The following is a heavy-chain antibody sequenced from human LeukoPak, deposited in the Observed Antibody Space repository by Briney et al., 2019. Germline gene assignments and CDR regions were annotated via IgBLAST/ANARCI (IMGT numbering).Heavy chain of an antibody. J-gene: IGHJ3*02. CDR3: AKMVKRELLRDDDAFDI. CDR1: GFTFSNYG. V-gene: IGHV3-30*02. CDR2: IRNDGTIK. D-gene: IGHD1-26*01. Sequence: GGSLRLSCAASGFTFSNYGMHWVRQAPGKGLEWVAFIRNDGTIKYYADSVKGRFTISRDNSKNTLYLQMNSLRPEDTAVYYCAKMVKRELLRDDDAFDIWGQGTMVTVSS.